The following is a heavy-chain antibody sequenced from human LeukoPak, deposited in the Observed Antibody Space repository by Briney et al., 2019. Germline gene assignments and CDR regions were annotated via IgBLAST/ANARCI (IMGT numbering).Heavy chain of an antibody. J-gene: IGHJ3*02. Sequence: GGSLRLSCAASGFTFSSYSMNWGRQAPGKGLEWGSSISSSSYIYYADSVKGRFTISRDNAKNSLYLQMDSLRAGDTAVYYCARAPSKDDAFDIWGQGTMVTVSS. CDR2: ISSSSYI. CDR3: ARAPSKDDAFDI. CDR1: GFTFSSYS. V-gene: IGHV3-21*01.